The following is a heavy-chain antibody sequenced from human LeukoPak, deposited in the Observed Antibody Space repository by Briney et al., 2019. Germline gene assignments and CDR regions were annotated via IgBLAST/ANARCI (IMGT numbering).Heavy chain of an antibody. CDR2: IYSSGNT. V-gene: IGHV4-4*07. CDR1: GGSIRSYF. D-gene: IGHD6-13*01. CDR3: AREGPYSGRWYYFDY. Sequence: PSETLSLTCTVSGGSIRSYFWSWIWQPAGKGLEWIGRIYSSGNTNYNPSLKSRVTMSVDTSKNQFSLKLTSVTAADTAFYYCAREGPYSGRWYYFDYWGQGILVTVSS. J-gene: IGHJ4*02.